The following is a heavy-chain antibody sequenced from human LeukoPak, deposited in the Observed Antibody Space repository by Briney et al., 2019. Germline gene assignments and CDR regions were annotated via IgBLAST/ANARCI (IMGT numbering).Heavy chain of an antibody. CDR1: GGSISSYY. Sequence: SETLSLTCTVSGGSISSYYWSWIRQPPGKGLEWIGYIYYSGSTYYNPSLKSRVTISVDTSKNQFSLKLSSVTAADTAVYYCARGDSSSWYSPHFDYWGQGTLVTVSS. J-gene: IGHJ4*02. V-gene: IGHV4-59*08. D-gene: IGHD6-13*01. CDR3: ARGDSSSWYSPHFDY. CDR2: IYYSGST.